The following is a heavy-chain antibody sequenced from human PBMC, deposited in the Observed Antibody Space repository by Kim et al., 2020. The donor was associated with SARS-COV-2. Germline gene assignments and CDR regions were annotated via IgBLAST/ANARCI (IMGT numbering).Heavy chain of an antibody. J-gene: IGHJ4*02. V-gene: IGHV4-39*07. Sequence: SETLSLTCTVSGGSISSSSYYWGWIRQPPGKGLEWIGSIYYSGSTYYNPSLKSRVTISVDTSKNQFSLKLSSVTAADTAVYYCAREAGRFGENLYYFDYWGQGTLVTVSS. D-gene: IGHD3-10*01. CDR3: AREAGRFGENLYYFDY. CDR1: GGSISSSSYY. CDR2: IYYSGST.